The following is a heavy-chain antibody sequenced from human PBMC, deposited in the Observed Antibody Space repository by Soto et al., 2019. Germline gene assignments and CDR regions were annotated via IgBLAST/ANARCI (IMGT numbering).Heavy chain of an antibody. J-gene: IGHJ4*02. V-gene: IGHV4-31*03. CDR2: IYYSGST. CDR3: ARGGYPKPYYFDY. CDR1: GGSISSGGYY. D-gene: IGHD3-16*02. Sequence: PSETLSLTCTVSGGSISSGGYYWSWIRQHPGKSLEWIGYIYYSGSTYYNPSLKSRVTISVDTSKNQFSLKLSSVTAADTAVYYCARGGYPKPYYFDYWGQGTLVTVSS.